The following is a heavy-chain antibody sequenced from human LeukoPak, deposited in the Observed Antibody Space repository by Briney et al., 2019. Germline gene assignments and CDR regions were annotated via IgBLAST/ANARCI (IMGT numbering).Heavy chain of an antibody. Sequence: GGSLRLSCAASGFTVSSNYMSWVRQAPGKGLEWVSVIYSGGSTYYADSVKGRFTISRDNSKNTLYLQMNSLRAEDTAVYYCARTPPTPITIFGVVPPGPFDYWGQGTLVTVSS. V-gene: IGHV3-66*01. D-gene: IGHD3-3*01. CDR2: IYSGGST. CDR3: ARTPPTPITIFGVVPPGPFDY. CDR1: GFTVSSNY. J-gene: IGHJ4*02.